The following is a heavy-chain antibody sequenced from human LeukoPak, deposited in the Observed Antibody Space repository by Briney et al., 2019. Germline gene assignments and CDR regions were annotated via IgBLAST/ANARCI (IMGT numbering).Heavy chain of an antibody. Sequence: GESLKISCKGSGYGFAGYWIGWVRQMPGKGLEWMGVIYPGDSDTRYSPSFQGRVTISADKSISTAYLQWSSLKASDTAMYFCARHRQTVTTGYFDSWGQGTLVTVSS. V-gene: IGHV5-51*01. CDR2: IYPGDSDT. J-gene: IGHJ4*02. CDR1: GYGFAGYW. D-gene: IGHD4-17*01. CDR3: ARHRQTVTTGYFDS.